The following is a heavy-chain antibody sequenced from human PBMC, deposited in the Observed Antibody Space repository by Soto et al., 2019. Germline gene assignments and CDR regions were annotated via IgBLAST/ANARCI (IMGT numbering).Heavy chain of an antibody. CDR2: INHSGST. CDR3: DKERKPERELRHFDY. V-gene: IGHV4-34*01. J-gene: IGHJ4*02. CDR1: GGSFSGYY. D-gene: IGHD1-26*01. Sequence: SETLSLTCAVYGGSFSGYYWSWIRQPPGKGLEWIGEINHSGSTNYNPSLKSRVTISVDTSKNQFSLKLSSVTAADTAIYYCDKERKPERELRHFDYWGQGTLVTVSS.